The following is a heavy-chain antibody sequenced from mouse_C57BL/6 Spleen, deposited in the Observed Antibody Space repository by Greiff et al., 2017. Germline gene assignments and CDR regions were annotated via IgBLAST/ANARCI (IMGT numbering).Heavy chain of an antibody. Sequence: EVKLQESGPELVKPGASVKISCKASGYSFTGYYMNWVKQSPEKSLEWIGEINPSTGGTTYNQKFKAKATLTVDKSSSTAYMQLKSLTSEDSAVYYCARGGYDYDRYFDVWGTGTTVTVSS. V-gene: IGHV1-42*01. CDR3: ARGGYDYDRYFDV. D-gene: IGHD2-4*01. CDR2: INPSTGGT. J-gene: IGHJ1*03. CDR1: GYSFTGYY.